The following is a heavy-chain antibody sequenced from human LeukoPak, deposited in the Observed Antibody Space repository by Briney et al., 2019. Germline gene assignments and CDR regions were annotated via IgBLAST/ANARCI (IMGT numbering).Heavy chain of an antibody. CDR1: GGSISSSSHY. D-gene: IGHD6-19*01. CDR3: ARPSIAVAGSFDY. CDR2: IYYSGST. J-gene: IGHJ4*02. V-gene: IGHV4-39*01. Sequence: PSETLSLTCTVSGGSISSSSHYWGWIRQPPGKGLEWTGSIYYSGSTYYNPSLKSRVTISVDTSKNQFSLKLSSVTAADTAVYYCARPSIAVAGSFDYWGQGTLVTVSS.